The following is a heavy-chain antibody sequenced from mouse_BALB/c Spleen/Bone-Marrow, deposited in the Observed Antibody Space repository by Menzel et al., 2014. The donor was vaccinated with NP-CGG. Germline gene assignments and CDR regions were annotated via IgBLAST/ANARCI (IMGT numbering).Heavy chain of an antibody. CDR2: IYPGDGDT. CDR1: GYAFSSYW. CDR3: ARDGGFAY. V-gene: IGHV1-80*01. J-gene: IGHJ3*01. Sequence: VKLVESGVELVRPGSSVKISCKASGYAFSSYWMNWVKQRPGQGLEWIGQIYPGDGDTNYNGKFKGKATLTADKSSSTAYMQLSSLTSEDSAVYFCARDGGFAYWGQGTLVTVSA. D-gene: IGHD1-2*01.